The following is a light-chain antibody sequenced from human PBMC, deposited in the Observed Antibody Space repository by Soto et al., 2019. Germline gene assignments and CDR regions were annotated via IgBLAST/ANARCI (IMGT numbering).Light chain of an antibody. Sequence: QSVLTQPASVSGSPGQSITISCTGTSSDIGGYNYVSWYQQFPGKAPKLMISEVNNRPSGVSSRFSGSRSGNTASLTISGVQAEDEDAYYCSSYTSSGTWVFGGGTKVTVL. CDR1: SSDIGGYNY. V-gene: IGLV2-14*01. CDR2: EVN. J-gene: IGLJ3*02. CDR3: SSYTSSGTWV.